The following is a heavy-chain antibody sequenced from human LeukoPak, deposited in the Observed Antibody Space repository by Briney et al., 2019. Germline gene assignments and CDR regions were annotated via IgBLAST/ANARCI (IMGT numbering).Heavy chain of an antibody. V-gene: IGHV4-59*01. CDR1: GGSIRDYQ. CDR2: IYYSGST. D-gene: IGHD3-9*01. Sequence: SETLSLTCAVSGGSIRDYQWSWIRQPPGKGLEWIGYIYYSGSTYYNPSLKSRVTISVDTSKNQFSLKLSSVTAADTAVYYCARSYYDILTGYSPFDYWGQGTLVTVSS. CDR3: ARSYYDILTGYSPFDY. J-gene: IGHJ4*02.